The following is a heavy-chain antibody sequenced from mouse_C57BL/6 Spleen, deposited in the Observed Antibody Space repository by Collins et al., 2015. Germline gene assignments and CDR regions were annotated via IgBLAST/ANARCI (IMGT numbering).Heavy chain of an antibody. V-gene: IGHV1-26*01. CDR2: INPNNGGT. J-gene: IGHJ3*01. CDR3: ARGAY. Sequence: EVQLQQSGPELVKPGASVKISCKASGYTFTDYYMNWVKQSHGKSLEWIGDINPNNGGTTYNQKFKGKATLTVDKSSSTAYMELRSLTSEDSAVYFCARGAYWGQGTLVTVSA. CDR1: GYTFTDYY.